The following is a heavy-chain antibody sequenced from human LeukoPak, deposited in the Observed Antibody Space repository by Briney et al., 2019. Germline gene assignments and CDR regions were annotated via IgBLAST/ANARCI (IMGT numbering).Heavy chain of an antibody. CDR3: AKARGATSFDY. Sequence: GGSLRLSCAASGFTFSSYAMHWVRQAPGKGLEWVAVISYDGSNKYYADSVKGRFTISRDNSKNTLYLQMNSLRAEDTAVYYCAKARGATSFDYWGQGSLVTVSS. J-gene: IGHJ4*02. CDR2: ISYDGSNK. V-gene: IGHV3-30*04. D-gene: IGHD1-26*01. CDR1: GFTFSSYA.